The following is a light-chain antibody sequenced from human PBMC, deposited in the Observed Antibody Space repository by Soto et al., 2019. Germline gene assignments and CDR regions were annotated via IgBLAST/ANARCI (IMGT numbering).Light chain of an antibody. V-gene: IGKV3-11*01. CDR3: QQRSNWPPYT. CDR1: QSVSSY. J-gene: IGKJ2*01. Sequence: EIVLTQSPATLSLSPGESATLSCRASQSVSSYLAWYQQKPGQPPRLLIYDASNRATGIPARFSGSGSGTDVTLTISSLEPEDFAVYCCQQRSNWPPYTFGQGTKLEIK. CDR2: DAS.